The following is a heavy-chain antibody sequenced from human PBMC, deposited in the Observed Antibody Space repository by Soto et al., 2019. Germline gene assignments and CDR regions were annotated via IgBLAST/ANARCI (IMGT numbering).Heavy chain of an antibody. CDR3: VREPYGDYAGY. D-gene: IGHD4-17*01. J-gene: IGHJ4*02. Sequence: QVQLVQSGAEVTKPGSSVKVSCKASGGTFSSYSINWVRQAPGQGLEWMGRITPILGIANSAQKFQGRVTITADKSTSTAYMALSSMRSEDTAVYYWVREPYGDYAGYWGQGTLVTFSS. V-gene: IGHV1-69*08. CDR2: ITPILGIA. CDR1: GGTFSSYS.